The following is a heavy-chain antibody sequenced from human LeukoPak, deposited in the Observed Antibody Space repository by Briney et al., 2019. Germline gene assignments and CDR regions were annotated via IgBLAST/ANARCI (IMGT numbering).Heavy chain of an antibody. Sequence: SETLSLTCTVSGGSISSYYWSWIRQPPGKGLEWIGYIYYSGGTNYNPSLRSRVTISVDTSKNQFSLKLSPVTAADTAVYYCARDGRCSGGSCYSDYWGQGTLVTVSS. CDR1: GGSISSYY. D-gene: IGHD2-15*01. J-gene: IGHJ4*02. V-gene: IGHV4-59*01. CDR2: IYYSGGT. CDR3: ARDGRCSGGSCYSDY.